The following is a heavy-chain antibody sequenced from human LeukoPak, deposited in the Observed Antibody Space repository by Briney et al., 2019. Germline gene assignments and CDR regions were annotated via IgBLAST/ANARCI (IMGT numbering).Heavy chain of an antibody. CDR1: GGTFISYA. J-gene: IGHJ4*02. V-gene: IGHV1-69*05. CDR3: ARDGDEGQLVPYSFDY. D-gene: IGHD6-6*01. CDR2: IIPIFGTA. Sequence: ASVKVSCKASGGTFISYAISWVRQAPGQGLEWMGGIIPIFGTANYAQKLQGRVTMTTDTSTSTAYMELRSLRSDDTAVYYCARDGDEGQLVPYSFDYWGQGTLVTVSS.